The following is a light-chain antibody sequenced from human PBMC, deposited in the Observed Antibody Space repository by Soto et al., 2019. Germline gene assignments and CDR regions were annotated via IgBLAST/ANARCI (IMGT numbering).Light chain of an antibody. CDR2: YIS. V-gene: IGKV3-15*01. J-gene: IGKJ5*01. CDR3: QQHNQWPIT. CDR1: QSVGRY. Sequence: EIVLTQSPVILSVSPGERASLSCRASQSVGRYLAWYQQKLGQAPRLLIYYISTRATGVPARFSGSGSGTEFTLTINGLQSEDFAVYYCQQHNQWPITFGQGTRLEIK.